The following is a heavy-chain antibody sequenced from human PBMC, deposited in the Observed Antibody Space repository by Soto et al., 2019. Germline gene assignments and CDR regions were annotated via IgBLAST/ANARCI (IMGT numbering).Heavy chain of an antibody. CDR3: AKDLRTTIYDYGMEV. D-gene: IGHD5-12*01. Sequence: PVGSLRLSCVSSVFTFGSHGMHCVRESPGKGLEWVAVISYDETNEHYVDSVKGRFTISRDNSKSILYLQMNRLRPEDTAVYKCAKDLRTTIYDYGMEVLGQGTTVNVSS. V-gene: IGHV3-30*18. J-gene: IGHJ6*02. CDR1: VFTFGSHG. CDR2: ISYDETNE.